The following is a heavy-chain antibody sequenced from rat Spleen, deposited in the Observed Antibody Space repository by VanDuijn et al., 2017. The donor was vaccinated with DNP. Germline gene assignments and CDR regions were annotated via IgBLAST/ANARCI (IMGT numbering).Heavy chain of an antibody. CDR2: ISYDGSKT. J-gene: IGHJ3*01. CDR3: ARYNSGWFAY. V-gene: IGHV5-17*01. CDR1: GFIFNDYA. Sequence: EVQLVESGGGLIQPGRSLKLSCAASGFIFNDYAMAWVRQAPKKGLEWVATISYDGSKTFDRDSVKGRFTISRDDAKSTLYLQMDSLRSEDTATYYCARYNSGWFAYWGQGTLVTVSS. D-gene: IGHD4-3*01.